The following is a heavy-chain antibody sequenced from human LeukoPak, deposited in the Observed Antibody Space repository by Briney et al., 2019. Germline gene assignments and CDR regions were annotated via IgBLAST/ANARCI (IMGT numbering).Heavy chain of an antibody. V-gene: IGHV3-23*01. CDR3: APACSGGTCYLFDY. D-gene: IGHD2-15*01. CDR2: ISGSGDRT. CDR1: GFTFSSYA. J-gene: IGHJ4*02. Sequence: GGSLRLSCVASGFTFSSYAMNWVRQAPGKGREWVSVISGSGDRTYYADSVKGRFTISRDNSKNTLYLQMNSLRVEDTAVYYCAPACSGGTCYLFDYWGQGTLVTVSS.